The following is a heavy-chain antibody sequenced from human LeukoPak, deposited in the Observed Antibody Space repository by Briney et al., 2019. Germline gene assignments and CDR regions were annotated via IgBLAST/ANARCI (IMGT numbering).Heavy chain of an antibody. CDR3: AGGGYSYYYYGMDV. CDR1: GGTFSSYA. D-gene: IGHD5-18*01. CDR2: IIPIFGTA. Sequence: SVKVSCKASGGTFSSYAISWVRQAPGQGLEWMGGIIPIFGTANYAQKFQGRVTITADESTSTAYMELSSLRSEDTAVYYCAGGGYSYYYYGMDVWGQGTAVTVSS. J-gene: IGHJ6*02. V-gene: IGHV1-69*13.